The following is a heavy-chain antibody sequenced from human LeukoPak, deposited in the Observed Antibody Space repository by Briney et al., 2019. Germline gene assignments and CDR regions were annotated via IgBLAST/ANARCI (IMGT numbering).Heavy chain of an antibody. CDR2: MNPNSGNT. Sequence: GASVKVSCKASGYTFTSYDINWVRQATGQGFEWMGWMNPNSGNTGYAQKFQGRVTITRNTSISTAYMELSSLRSEDTAVYYCARTAVGHYYYYMDVWGKGTTVTVSS. J-gene: IGHJ6*03. D-gene: IGHD4-17*01. CDR1: GYTFTSYD. CDR3: ARTAVGHYYYYMDV. V-gene: IGHV1-8*03.